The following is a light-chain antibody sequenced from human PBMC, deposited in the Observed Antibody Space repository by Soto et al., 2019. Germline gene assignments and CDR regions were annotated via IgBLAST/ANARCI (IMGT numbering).Light chain of an antibody. Sequence: EIVLPQSPGTLSLSPGERATLSCRASQSVSSSYLAWYQQKPGQAPRLLIYGASTRATGIPGRFSGSGSGTDFTLTIARLEPEDFAVYYCQLYGSSLFGGGTKVESK. V-gene: IGKV3-20*01. CDR3: QLYGSSL. CDR1: QSVSSSY. J-gene: IGKJ4*01. CDR2: GAS.